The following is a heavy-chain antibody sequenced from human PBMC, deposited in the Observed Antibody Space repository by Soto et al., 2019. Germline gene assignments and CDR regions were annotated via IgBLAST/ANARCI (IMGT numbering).Heavy chain of an antibody. Sequence: PSETLSLTCTVSGGSISSSSYYWGWIRQPPGKGLEWIGSIYYSGSTYYNPSLKSRVTISVDTSKNQFSLKLSSVTAADTAVYYCARRTNGYYGSGSPDPWGQGTLVTVSS. J-gene: IGHJ5*02. D-gene: IGHD3-10*01. CDR3: ARRTNGYYGSGSPDP. V-gene: IGHV4-39*01. CDR1: GGSISSSSYY. CDR2: IYYSGST.